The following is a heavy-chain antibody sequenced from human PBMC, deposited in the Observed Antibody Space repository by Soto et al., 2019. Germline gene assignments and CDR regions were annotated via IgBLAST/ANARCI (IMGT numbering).Heavy chain of an antibody. J-gene: IGHJ4*02. CDR3: ARSKYYYDSSGYYGY. CDR2: IIPIFGTA. CDR1: GGTFSSYA. Sequence: ASVKVSCKASGGTFSSYAISWVRQAPGQGLEWMGGIIPIFGTAKYAQKFQGRVTIAADKSTSTAYMELSSLRSEDTAVYYCARSKYYYDSSGYYGYWGQGTLVTVSS. D-gene: IGHD3-22*01. V-gene: IGHV1-69*06.